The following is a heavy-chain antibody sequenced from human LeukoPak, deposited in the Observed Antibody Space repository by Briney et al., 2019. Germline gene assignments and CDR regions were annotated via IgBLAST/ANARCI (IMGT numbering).Heavy chain of an antibody. V-gene: IGHV4-61*01. J-gene: IGHJ6*02. CDR3: ARGPSSSWPKPTVNYYYGMDV. Sequence: PSETLSLTCTVSGGSISSSSYYWSWIRQPPGKGLEWIGYIYYSGSTNYNPSLKSRVTISVDTSKNQFSLKLSSVTAADTAVYYCARGPSSSWPKPTVNYYYGMDVWGQGTTVTVSS. CDR1: GGSISSSSYY. D-gene: IGHD6-13*01. CDR2: IYYSGST.